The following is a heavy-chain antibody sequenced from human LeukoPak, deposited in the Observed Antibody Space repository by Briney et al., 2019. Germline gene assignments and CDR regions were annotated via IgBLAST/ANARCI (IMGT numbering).Heavy chain of an antibody. CDR2: ISSSGSTI. V-gene: IGHV3-11*04. J-gene: IGHJ4*02. CDR1: GFTFSDYY. D-gene: IGHD3-22*01. Sequence: GGSRRLSCAASGFTFSDYYMSWIRQAPGKGLEWVSYISSSGSTIYYADSVKGRFTISRDNAKNSLYLQMNSLRAEDTAVYYCARTRRRYYYDSSGEIDYWGQGTLVTVSS. CDR3: ARTRRRYYYDSSGEIDY.